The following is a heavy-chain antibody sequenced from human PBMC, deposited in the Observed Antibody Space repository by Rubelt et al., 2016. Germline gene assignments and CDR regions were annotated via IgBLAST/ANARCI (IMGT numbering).Heavy chain of an antibody. J-gene: IGHJ6*02. V-gene: IGHV3-7*03. Sequence: YVDSMQGRFTISRDNAKNSVYLQMNSLRAEDTAVYYCAREGSYYYYGMDVWGQGTTVTVSS. CDR3: AREGSYYYYGMDV.